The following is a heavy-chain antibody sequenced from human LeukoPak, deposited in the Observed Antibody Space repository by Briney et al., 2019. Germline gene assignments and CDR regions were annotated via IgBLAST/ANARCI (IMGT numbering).Heavy chain of an antibody. CDR3: ARGGGYYYL. Sequence: PSETLSPTCTVSGGSISSSSYYWGWIRQPPGKGLEWIGSIYYDGSTYYNPSLKSRVTMSVDTSKNQFSLRLNSVTAADTAVYYCARGGGYYYLWGQGTLVTVSS. CDR2: IYYDGST. D-gene: IGHD3-22*01. CDR1: GGSISSSSYY. J-gene: IGHJ4*02. V-gene: IGHV4-39*07.